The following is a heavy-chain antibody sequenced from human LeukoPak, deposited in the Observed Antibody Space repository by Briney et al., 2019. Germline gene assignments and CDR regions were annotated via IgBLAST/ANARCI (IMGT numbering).Heavy chain of an antibody. D-gene: IGHD3-3*01. V-gene: IGHV1-18*01. J-gene: IGHJ3*02. CDR3: ARGQRDDFWSGHDAFDI. CDR2: ISAYNGNT. Sequence: ASVKVSCKASGYTFTSYGISWVRQAPGQGLEWMGWISAYNGNTNYAQKLQGRVTMTTDTSTSTAYMELRSLRSDDTAVYYCARGQRDDFWSGHDAFDIWGQGTMVTVSS. CDR1: GYTFTSYG.